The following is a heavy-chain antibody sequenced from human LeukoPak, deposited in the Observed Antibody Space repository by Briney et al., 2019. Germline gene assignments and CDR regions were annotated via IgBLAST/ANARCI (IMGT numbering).Heavy chain of an antibody. CDR1: GFTFSSYE. J-gene: IGHJ4*02. D-gene: IGHD6-19*01. V-gene: IGHV3-48*03. Sequence: GGSLRLSCAASGFTFSSYEMNWVRQAPGKGLEWVSYISTSGSNIYYADSVRGRFTISRDNAKNSLYLQMNSLRAEDTAVYYCASWLSGWGQGTLVTVSS. CDR2: ISTSGSNI. CDR3: ASWLSG.